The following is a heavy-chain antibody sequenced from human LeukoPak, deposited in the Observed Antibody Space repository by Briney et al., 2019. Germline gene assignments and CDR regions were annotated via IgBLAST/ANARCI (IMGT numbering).Heavy chain of an antibody. CDR2: IYYSWST. CDR1: GGSISSYY. D-gene: IGHD3-10*01. CDR3: ESSYYYGSGSYYNSFDY. J-gene: IGHJ4*02. V-gene: IGHV4-59*01. Sequence: SETLSLTCTVSGGSISSYYWSWIRQPPGKGLEGIGYIYYSWSTNYNPCLKSRVTISVDTSKNPFSLKLSSVTAADTAVYYCESSYYYGSGSYYNSFDYWGPGTLVTVSS.